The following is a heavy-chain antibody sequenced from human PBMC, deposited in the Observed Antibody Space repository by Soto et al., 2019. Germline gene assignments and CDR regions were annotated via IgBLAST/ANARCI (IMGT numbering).Heavy chain of an antibody. CDR3: VCGSRAYHGIFAY. D-gene: IGHD3-22*01. V-gene: IGHV5-51*01. CDR2: IYPGDSDT. Sequence: GESLKISCKGSGYSFSSYWIAWVRQMPGKGLEWMGIIYPGDSDTLYSPSFQGQVTISVDKSITTAYLQWSSLKASDTAMYYCVCGSRAYHGIFAYWGQGTLVTGSS. J-gene: IGHJ4*02. CDR1: GYSFSSYW.